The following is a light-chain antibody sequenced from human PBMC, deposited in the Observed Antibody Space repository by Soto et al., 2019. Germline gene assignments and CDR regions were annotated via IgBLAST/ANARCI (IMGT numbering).Light chain of an antibody. V-gene: IGLV2-14*01. Sequence: QSVLTQPASVSGSPGQSITISCTGTSSDVGAYNYVSWYQQHPGEAPKLMIFGVSNRPSGVSNRFSGSKSGNTASLNISGLQAEDEADYYCSSVSSSSTRFLLGTGTKLTVL. CDR1: SSDVGAYNY. CDR3: SSVSSSSTRFL. CDR2: GVS. J-gene: IGLJ1*01.